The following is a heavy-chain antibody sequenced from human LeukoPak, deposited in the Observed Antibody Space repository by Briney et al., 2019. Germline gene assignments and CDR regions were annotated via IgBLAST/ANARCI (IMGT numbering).Heavy chain of an antibody. V-gene: IGHV3-21*01. D-gene: IGHD2-2*01. J-gene: IGHJ6*02. CDR3: ARVIVVVPAALRNYYYYGMDV. CDR1: GFTFSSYS. Sequence: GGSLRLSCAASGFTFSSYSMNWVRQAPGKGLEWVSSISSSSSYIYYADSVKGRFTISRDNAKNSLYLQMNSLRDEDTAVYYCARVIVVVPAALRNYYYYGMDVWGQGTTVTVSS. CDR2: ISSSSSYI.